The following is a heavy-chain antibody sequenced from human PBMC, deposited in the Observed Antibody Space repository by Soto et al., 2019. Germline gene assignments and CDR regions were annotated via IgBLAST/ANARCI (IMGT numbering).Heavy chain of an antibody. Sequence: GGSLRLSCAASGFAFSSFGIHWVRQAPGKGLEWVAVIWSDGNKKYYADSVRGRFTISRDNSKNTLYLQMSSLRPEDMAVYKCVREGHYYFDYWGQGALVTVSS. CDR2: IWSDGNKK. V-gene: IGHV3-33*01. J-gene: IGHJ4*02. CDR3: VREGHYYFDY. CDR1: GFAFSSFG.